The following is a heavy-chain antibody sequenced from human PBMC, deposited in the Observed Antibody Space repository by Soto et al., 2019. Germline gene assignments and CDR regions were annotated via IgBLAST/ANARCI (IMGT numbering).Heavy chain of an antibody. D-gene: IGHD6-13*01. J-gene: IGHJ3*02. Sequence: ASVKVSCKASGYTFTSYDINWVRQATGQGLEWMGWMNPNSGNTGYAQKFQGRVTMTRNTSISTAYMELSSLRSEDTAVYYCATYSSSWNGAFDIWGQGTMVTVSS. CDR1: GYTFTSYD. CDR2: MNPNSGNT. CDR3: ATYSSSWNGAFDI. V-gene: IGHV1-8*01.